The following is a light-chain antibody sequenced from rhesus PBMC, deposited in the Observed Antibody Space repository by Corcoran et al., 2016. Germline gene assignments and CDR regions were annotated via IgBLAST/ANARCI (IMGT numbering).Light chain of an antibody. Sequence: DIQMTQSPSSLSASVGEPVTITCRASQTIRSWLAWYQQKPGKAPNLLIYKAFSLQSGVPARFSGLGSGTDFHLTIRSMQSEDFATYYCQRYSSSPLTFGGGTKVDLK. J-gene: IGKJ4*01. V-gene: IGKV1-22*01. CDR1: QTIRSW. CDR3: QRYSSSPLT. CDR2: KAF.